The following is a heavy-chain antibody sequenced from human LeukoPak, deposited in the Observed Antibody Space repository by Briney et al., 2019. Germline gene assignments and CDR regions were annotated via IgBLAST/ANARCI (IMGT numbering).Heavy chain of an antibody. V-gene: IGHV1-18*01. CDR3: ARDRARDGYKRFDY. Sequence: ASVKVSCKASGYTFTSYGISWVRQAPGQGLEWMGWISAYNGNTNYAQKLQGRVTMTRDTSISTAYMELSRLRSDDTAVYYCARDRARDGYKRFDYWGQGTLVTVSS. CDR1: GYTFTSYG. CDR2: ISAYNGNT. J-gene: IGHJ4*02. D-gene: IGHD5-24*01.